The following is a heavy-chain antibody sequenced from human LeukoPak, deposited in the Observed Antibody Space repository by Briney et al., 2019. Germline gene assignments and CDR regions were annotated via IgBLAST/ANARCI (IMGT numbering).Heavy chain of an antibody. CDR3: ARDGGNSRRVPVGDFDY. CDR1: GYTFTGYY. V-gene: IGHV1-18*04. Sequence: ASVKVSCKASGYTFTGYYIHWVRQSPGQGLEWMGWISAYNGNTNYAQKLQGRVTMTTDTSTSTAYMELRSLRSDDTAVYYCARDGGNSRRVPVGDFDYWGQGTLVTVSS. D-gene: IGHD4-23*01. CDR2: ISAYNGNT. J-gene: IGHJ4*02.